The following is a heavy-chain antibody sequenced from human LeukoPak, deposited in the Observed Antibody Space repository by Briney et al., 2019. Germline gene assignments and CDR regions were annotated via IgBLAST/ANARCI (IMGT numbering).Heavy chain of an antibody. Sequence: ASVKVSCKASGYTFTGYYMHWVRQAPGQGLERMGWINPNSGGTNYAQKFQGRVTMTRDTSISTAYMELSRLRSDDTAVYYCARARGAHGAVAGTWGQGTLVTVSS. CDR1: GYTFTGYY. J-gene: IGHJ4*02. V-gene: IGHV1-2*02. CDR3: ARARGAHGAVAGT. D-gene: IGHD6-19*01. CDR2: INPNSGGT.